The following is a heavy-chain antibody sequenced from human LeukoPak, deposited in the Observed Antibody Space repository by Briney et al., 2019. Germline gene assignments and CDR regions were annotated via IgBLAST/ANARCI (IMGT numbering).Heavy chain of an antibody. J-gene: IGHJ4*02. V-gene: IGHV4-38-2*02. Sequence: SETLSLTCTVSGYSISSGYYWGWIRQPPAKGLEWIGSIYHSGSTYYNPSLKSRVPISVDTSKNQFSLKLSSVTAADTAVYYCARVEPAIVVVQAAIDYWGQGTLVTVSS. CDR2: IYHSGST. CDR1: GYSISSGYY. CDR3: ARVEPAIVVVQAAIDY. D-gene: IGHD2-2*01.